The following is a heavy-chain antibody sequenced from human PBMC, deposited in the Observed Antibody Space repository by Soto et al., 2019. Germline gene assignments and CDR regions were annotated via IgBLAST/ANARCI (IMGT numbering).Heavy chain of an antibody. J-gene: IGHJ3*01. V-gene: IGHV4-30-4*01. CDR1: GGSISIGHHS. Sequence: SETLSLTCTVSGGSISIGHHSWSCFRQPPGKGLEWIGYVSYRGSTDYNPSLKSRVIISLDTSKNQFSLRLSSVTAADTALYYCARGLSVQSAIDAFDFWGQGTMVTVSS. CDR2: VSYRGST. CDR3: ARGLSVQSAIDAFDF. D-gene: IGHD1-26*01.